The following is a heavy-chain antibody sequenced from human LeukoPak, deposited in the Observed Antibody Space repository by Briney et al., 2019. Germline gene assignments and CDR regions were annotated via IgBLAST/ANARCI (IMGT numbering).Heavy chain of an antibody. J-gene: IGHJ6*03. V-gene: IGHV4-59*01. CDR2: IDHTGTT. CDR1: DDSITIYY. CDR3: ARGRVSSSTWHSTYYYYFYMDV. Sequence: SETLSLTCSVSDDSITIYYWTWIRQPPGKGLEWIGYIDHTGTTNYNPSLNSRVTISKDTSKNHFSLQLSPVTAADTAVYFCARGRVSSSTWHSTYYYYFYMDVWGKGTTVTVSS. D-gene: IGHD4-11*01.